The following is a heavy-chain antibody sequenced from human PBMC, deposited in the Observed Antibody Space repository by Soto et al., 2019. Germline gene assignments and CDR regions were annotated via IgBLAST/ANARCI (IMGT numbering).Heavy chain of an antibody. CDR3: AVVVTALNWFDP. Sequence: SETLSLTCAVSGGSISSGGYSWGWIRQPPGKGLEWIGYIYHSGSTYYNPSLKSRVTISVDRSKNQFSLKLSSVTAADTAVYYCAVVVTALNWFDPWGQGTQVTVSS. J-gene: IGHJ5*02. V-gene: IGHV4-30-2*01. CDR1: GGSISSGGYS. CDR2: IYHSGST. D-gene: IGHD2-21*02.